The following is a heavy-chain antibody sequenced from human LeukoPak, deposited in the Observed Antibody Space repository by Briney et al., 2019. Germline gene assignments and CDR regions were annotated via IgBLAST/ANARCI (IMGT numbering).Heavy chain of an antibody. V-gene: IGHV4-38-2*01. CDR3: ARPKMATNDAFDI. CDR1: GYSISSGYY. J-gene: IGHJ3*02. D-gene: IGHD5-24*01. Sequence: SETLSLTCAVSGYSISSGYYWGWIRQPPGKGLEWIGSTYHSGSTYYNPSLKSRVTISVDTSKNQFSLKLSSVTAADTAVYYCARPKMATNDAFDIWGQGTMVTVSS. CDR2: TYHSGST.